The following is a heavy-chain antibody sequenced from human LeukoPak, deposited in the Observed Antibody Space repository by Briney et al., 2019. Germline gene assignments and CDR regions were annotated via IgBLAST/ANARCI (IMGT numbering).Heavy chain of an antibody. V-gene: IGHV1-2*02. Sequence: EASVKVSCKASGYTFTGYYMHWVRQAPGQGLEWMGWINPKSGGTKYAQKFQGRVTMTRDTSISTAYMEVTRLSSDDTAVYYCARLLVEDWRFDLWGRGTLVTVSS. D-gene: IGHD2-2*01. CDR2: INPKSGGT. CDR3: ARLLVEDWRFDL. J-gene: IGHJ2*01. CDR1: GYTFTGYY.